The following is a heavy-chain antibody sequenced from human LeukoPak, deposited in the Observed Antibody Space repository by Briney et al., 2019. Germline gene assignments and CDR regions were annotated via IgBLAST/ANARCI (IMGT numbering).Heavy chain of an antibody. CDR2: IYYSGST. CDR3: ARPVGILTGYLHHYFDY. CDR1: GGSISSSSYY. Sequence: SETLSLTCTVSGGSISSSSYYWGWIRQPPGNGVEWIGSIYYSGSTYYNPSLKSRVTISVDTSKNQFSLKLSSVTAADTAVYYCARPVGILTGYLHHYFDYWGQGTLVTVSS. D-gene: IGHD3-9*01. J-gene: IGHJ4*02. V-gene: IGHV4-39*01.